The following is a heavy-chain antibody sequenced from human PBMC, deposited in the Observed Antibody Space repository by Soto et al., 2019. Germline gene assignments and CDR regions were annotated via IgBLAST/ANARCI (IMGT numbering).Heavy chain of an antibody. CDR1: GYNFTSSW. D-gene: IGHD3-22*01. CDR2: IFPSDSDT. CDR3: ARKDKSGYFNWFDP. V-gene: IGHV5-51*01. J-gene: IGHJ5*02. Sequence: LKISCRTSGYNFTSSWIAWVRQKPGKGLEWMGIIFPSDSDTRYSPSFQGQVTISADRSTSTVFLQWASLKASDTAVYFCARKDKSGYFNWFDPWGQGTLVTVSS.